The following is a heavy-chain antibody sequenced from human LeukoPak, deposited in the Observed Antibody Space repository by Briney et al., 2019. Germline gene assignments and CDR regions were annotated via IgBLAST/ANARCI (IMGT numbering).Heavy chain of an antibody. V-gene: IGHV1-46*02. Sequence: ASVKVSCKASGYTFNTYYIHWVRQAPGQGLEWMGLIDPGGGDTSYAQNLQGRVTMTRGTSTSTVYLELSNLRSEDTAVYYCARGPRAQRFDYWGQGTLVTVSS. CDR1: GYTFNTYY. J-gene: IGHJ4*02. CDR2: IDPGGGDT. CDR3: ARGPRAQRFDY. D-gene: IGHD1-1*01.